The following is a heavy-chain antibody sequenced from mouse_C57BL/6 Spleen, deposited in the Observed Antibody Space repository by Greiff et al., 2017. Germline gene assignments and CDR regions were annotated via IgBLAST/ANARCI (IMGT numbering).Heavy chain of an antibody. CDR3: ARGAPYDGYYGYYFDY. D-gene: IGHD2-3*01. CDR1: GYTFTSYW. V-gene: IGHV1-53*01. Sequence: QVQLQQPGTELVKPGASVKLSCKASGYTFTSYWMHWVKQRPGQGLEWIGNINPSNGGTNYNEKFKSKATLTVDKSSSTAYMQLSSLTSEDSAVYYCARGAPYDGYYGYYFDYWGKGTTLTVSS. J-gene: IGHJ2*01. CDR2: INPSNGGT.